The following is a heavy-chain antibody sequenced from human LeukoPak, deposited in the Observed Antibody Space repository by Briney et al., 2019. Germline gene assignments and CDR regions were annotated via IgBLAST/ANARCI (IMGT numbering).Heavy chain of an antibody. J-gene: IGHJ4*02. CDR1: GFTVSSNY. Sequence: GGSLRLSCAASGFTVSSNYMSWVRQAPGKGLEWVLVIYSGGSTYYADSVKGRLTISRDNSKNTLYLQMNSLRAEDTAVYYCARVLRYFGGDCYSSTEGYYFDYWGQGTLVTVSS. CDR3: ARVLRYFGGDCYSSTEGYYFDY. V-gene: IGHV3-53*01. D-gene: IGHD2-21*01. CDR2: IYSGGST.